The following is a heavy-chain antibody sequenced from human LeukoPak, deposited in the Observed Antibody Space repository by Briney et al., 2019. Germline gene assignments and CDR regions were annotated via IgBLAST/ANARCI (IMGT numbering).Heavy chain of an antibody. Sequence: PSDTLSLTCTVSGGSISSSSYYWGWIRQPPGKGLEWIGSIYYSGSTYYNPSLKSRVTISVDTSKNQFSLKLSSVTAADTAVYYCARERYSSGCPDYWGQGTLVTVSP. V-gene: IGHV4-39*02. CDR2: IYYSGST. D-gene: IGHD6-19*01. CDR3: ARERYSSGCPDY. J-gene: IGHJ4*02. CDR1: GGSISSSSYY.